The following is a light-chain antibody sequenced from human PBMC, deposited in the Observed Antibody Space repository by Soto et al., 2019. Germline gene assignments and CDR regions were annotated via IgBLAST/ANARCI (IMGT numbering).Light chain of an antibody. CDR2: EDN. V-gene: IGLV6-57*02. J-gene: IGLJ2*01. Sequence: NFMLAQPHSVSESPGKTVTISCTGSSGTVVTNYVQWYQQRPGSAPTTVIYEDNQRPSGVSDRFSGSIDRSSNSASLTISGLKTEDEADYYCQSSDSRNHVVFGGGTKVTVL. CDR1: SGTVVTNY. CDR3: QSSDSRNHVV.